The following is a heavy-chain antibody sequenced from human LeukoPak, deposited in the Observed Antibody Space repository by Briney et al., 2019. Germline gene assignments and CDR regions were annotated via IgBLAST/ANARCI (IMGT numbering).Heavy chain of an antibody. CDR1: GYSFTDYY. D-gene: IGHD2-2*01. CDR3: ARDPTPDIVVVGFDP. Sequence: ASVKVSCKASGYSFTDYYMHWVRQAPGQGLEWMGWINPNSGGTKYAQKFQGRVTMTRDTSISTAYMELSRLRSDDTAVYYCARDPTPDIVVVGFDPWGQGTLVTVSS. J-gene: IGHJ5*02. CDR2: INPNSGGT. V-gene: IGHV1-2*02.